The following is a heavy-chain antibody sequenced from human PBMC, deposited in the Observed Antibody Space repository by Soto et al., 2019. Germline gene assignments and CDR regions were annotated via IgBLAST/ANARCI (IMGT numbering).Heavy chain of an antibody. V-gene: IGHV3-23*01. CDR2: ISGSGGST. J-gene: IGHJ4*02. D-gene: IGHD3-9*01. Sequence: GGSLRLSCAASGFTFSSYAMSWVRQAPGKGLEWVSAISGSGGSTYCADSVKGRFTISRDNSKNTLYLQMNSLRAEDTAVYYCAKDSAWYYDTSWGQGTLVTVSS. CDR1: GFTFSSYA. CDR3: AKDSAWYYDTS.